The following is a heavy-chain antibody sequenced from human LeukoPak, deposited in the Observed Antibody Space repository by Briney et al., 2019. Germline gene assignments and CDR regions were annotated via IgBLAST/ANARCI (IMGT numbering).Heavy chain of an antibody. V-gene: IGHV3-30-3*01. CDR3: AREGPSYYDILTGPPDSGAFDI. CDR2: ISYDGSNK. J-gene: IGHJ3*02. Sequence: GGSLRLSCAASGFTFSSYAMHWVRQAPGKGLEWVAVISYDGSNKYYADSVKGRFTISRDNSKNTLYLQMNSLRAEDTAVYYCAREGPSYYDILTGPPDSGAFDIWGQGTMVTVSS. CDR1: GFTFSSYA. D-gene: IGHD3-9*01.